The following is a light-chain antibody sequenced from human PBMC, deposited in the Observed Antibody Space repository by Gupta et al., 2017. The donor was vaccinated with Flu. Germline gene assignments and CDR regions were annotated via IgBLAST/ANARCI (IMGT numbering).Light chain of an antibody. J-gene: IGLJ3*02. Sequence: VTSSCCGGSSNIDNNYVSWYQQHPGAAPNLLKYENVKRSSGIPGRFSGTKCDTASSMGITGHQTGEDANYYSATGDNTRRDGVFGGGTKLTVL. CDR2: ENV. CDR1: SSNIDNNY. V-gene: IGLV1-51*02. CDR3: ATGDNTRRDGV.